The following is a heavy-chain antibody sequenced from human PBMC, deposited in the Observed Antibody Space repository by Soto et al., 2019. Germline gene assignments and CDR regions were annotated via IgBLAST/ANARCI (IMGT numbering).Heavy chain of an antibody. CDR3: AKESYYDSSDYNAFDI. CDR1: GFTFSSYG. CDR2: ISCDGSDK. Sequence: GGSLRLSCAASGFTFSSYGMHWVRQAPGKGLEWVAIISCDGSDKYYVDSVKGRFTISRDSSKNMLYLQMNSLRADDTAVYYYAKESYYDSSDYNAFDIWGQGTMVTVS. J-gene: IGHJ3*02. D-gene: IGHD3-22*01. V-gene: IGHV3-30*18.